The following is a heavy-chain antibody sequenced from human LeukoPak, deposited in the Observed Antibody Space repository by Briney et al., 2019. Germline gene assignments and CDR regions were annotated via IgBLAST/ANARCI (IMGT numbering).Heavy chain of an antibody. D-gene: IGHD2/OR15-2a*01. CDR2: IYPGDSDT. V-gene: IGHV5-51*01. J-gene: IGHJ4*02. CDR1: GYSFTTYW. Sequence: GESLKISCKASGYSFTTYWIGWVRQMPGKGLEWMGIIYPGDSDTRYSPSFQGQVIISADKSISTAYLQWSSLKASDSATYYCARRNSGGHHFDYWGQGTLVTVSS. CDR3: ARRNSGGHHFDY.